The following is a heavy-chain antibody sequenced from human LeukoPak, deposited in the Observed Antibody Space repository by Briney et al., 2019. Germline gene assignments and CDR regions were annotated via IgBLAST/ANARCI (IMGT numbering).Heavy chain of an antibody. CDR3: ARFTYTTRPSDV. J-gene: IGHJ6*04. Sequence: PSETLSLTCSVSGGSISGYYWSWIRRPPGQTLEWIGYIHSSGSTNYNPSLQSRVTMSVDTSMNQFSLRLSSVTASDTAVYYCARFTYTTRPSDVWGEGTTVTVSS. CDR2: IHSSGST. V-gene: IGHV4-4*09. D-gene: IGHD3-16*01. CDR1: GGSISGYY.